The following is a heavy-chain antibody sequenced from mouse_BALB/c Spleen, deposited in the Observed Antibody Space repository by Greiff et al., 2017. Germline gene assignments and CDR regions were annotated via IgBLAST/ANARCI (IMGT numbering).Heavy chain of an antibody. CDR2: ISSGGST. CDR1: GFTFSSYA. V-gene: IGHV5-6-5*01. CDR3: ARGDYYGSLHY. Sequence: EVMLVESGGGLVKPGGSLKLSCAASGFTFSSYAMSWVRQTPEKRLEWVASISSGGSTYYPDSVKGRFTISRDNARNILYLQMSSLRSEDTAMYYCARGDYYGSLHYWGQGTTLTVSS. J-gene: IGHJ2*01. D-gene: IGHD1-1*01.